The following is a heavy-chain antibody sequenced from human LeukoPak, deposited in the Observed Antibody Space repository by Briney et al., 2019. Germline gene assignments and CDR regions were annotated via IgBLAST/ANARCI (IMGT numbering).Heavy chain of an antibody. CDR3: AKPYGSGYTYFDS. CDR1: VFTFSSYW. J-gene: IGHJ4*02. CDR2: GNTDVRSA. D-gene: IGHD6-19*01. V-gene: IGHV3-74*01. Sequence: PGGSLRLSCAASVFTFSSYWMHCVRDAPGEGVLWVSRGNTDVRSASYADSVNGRFTISRDNDKNTLYLQMDRLRAEDTAVYYCAKPYGSGYTYFDSWGEGALVTVSS.